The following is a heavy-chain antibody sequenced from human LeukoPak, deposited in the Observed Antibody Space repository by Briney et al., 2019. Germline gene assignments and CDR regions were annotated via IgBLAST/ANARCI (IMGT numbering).Heavy chain of an antibody. CDR3: VTYQLLLYGFDY. D-gene: IGHD2-2*01. CDR1: GFTVSSNY. CDR2: FYSGGST. J-gene: IGHJ4*02. Sequence: GGSLRLSCAASGFTVSSNYMSWVRQAPGKGLEWVSMFYSGGSTFYADSVKGRFTIARDSSKNTLYLQMNTLRAEDTAVYYCVTYQLLLYGFDYWGQGTLVTVSS. V-gene: IGHV3-66*01.